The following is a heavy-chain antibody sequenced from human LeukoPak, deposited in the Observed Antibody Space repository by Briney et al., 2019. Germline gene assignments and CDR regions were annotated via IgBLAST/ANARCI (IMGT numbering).Heavy chain of an antibody. CDR1: GGSFSGYY. J-gene: IGHJ6*03. CDR3: ARDGCGGSCFHYYYYYMDV. D-gene: IGHD2-15*01. Sequence: SETLSLTCAVYGGSFSGYYWSWIRQPAGKGLEWIGRISTIGSTNYNPSLNSRVTISIDTSKNQFSLKLSSVTAADTAVYYCARDGCGGSCFHYYYYYMDVWGKGTTVTISS. V-gene: IGHV4-4*07. CDR2: ISTIGST.